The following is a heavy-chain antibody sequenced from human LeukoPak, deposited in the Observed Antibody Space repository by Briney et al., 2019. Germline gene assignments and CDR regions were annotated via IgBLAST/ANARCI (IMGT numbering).Heavy chain of an antibody. D-gene: IGHD2-8*01. J-gene: IGHJ4*02. CDR1: GFTFSSYS. V-gene: IGHV3-48*01. CDR3: AREDTPPGCTNGVCYALAPFDY. CDR2: ISSSSSTI. Sequence: PGGSLRLSCAASGFTFSSYSMNWVRQAPGKGLEWVSYISSSSSTIYYADSVKGRFTISRDNAKNSLYLQMNSLRAEDTAVYYCAREDTPPGCTNGVCYALAPFDYWGQGTLVTVSS.